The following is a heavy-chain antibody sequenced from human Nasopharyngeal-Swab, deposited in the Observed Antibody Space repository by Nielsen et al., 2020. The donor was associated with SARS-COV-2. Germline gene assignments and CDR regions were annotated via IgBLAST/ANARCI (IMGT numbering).Heavy chain of an antibody. CDR3: ARDLGYYDPPFDY. D-gene: IGHD3-22*01. CDR2: ISSSSSYI. Sequence: WIRQPPGKGLEWVSSISSSSSYIYYADSVKGRFTISRDNAKNSLYLQMNSLRAEDTAVYYCARDLGYYDPPFDYWGQGTLVTSPQ. V-gene: IGHV3-21*01. J-gene: IGHJ4*02.